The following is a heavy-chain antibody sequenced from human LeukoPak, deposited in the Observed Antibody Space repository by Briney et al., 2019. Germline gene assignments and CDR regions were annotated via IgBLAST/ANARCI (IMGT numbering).Heavy chain of an antibody. D-gene: IGHD6-13*01. CDR1: GYTFTSYG. Sequence: ASVTVSCKASGYTFTSYGISWVRQAPGQGLEWMGWMNPNSGNTGYAQKFQGRVTMTRNTSISTAYMELSSLRSEDTAVYYCARGLIYSSSWHYYYYGMDVWGQGTTVTVSS. V-gene: IGHV1-8*02. CDR2: MNPNSGNT. J-gene: IGHJ6*02. CDR3: ARGLIYSSSWHYYYYGMDV.